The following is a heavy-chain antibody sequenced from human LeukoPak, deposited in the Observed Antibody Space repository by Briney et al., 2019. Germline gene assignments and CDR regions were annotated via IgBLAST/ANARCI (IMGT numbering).Heavy chain of an antibody. J-gene: IGHJ5*02. CDR3: ARTTYYDFWSGYYTNAGSWFDP. CDR1: GGSISSSIYY. V-gene: IGHV4-39*01. CDR2: IYYSGST. D-gene: IGHD3-3*01. Sequence: SETLSLTCSVSGGSISSSIYYWGWIRQPPGKGLEWIGSIYYSGSTYYNPSLKSRVTISVDTSKNQFSLKLSSVTAADTAVYYCARTTYYDFWSGYYTNAGSWFDPWGQGTLVTVSS.